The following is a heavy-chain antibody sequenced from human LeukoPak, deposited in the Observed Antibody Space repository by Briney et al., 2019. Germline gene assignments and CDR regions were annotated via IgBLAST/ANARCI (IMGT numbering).Heavy chain of an antibody. Sequence: GGSLRLSCAASRFTFSNYVMHWVRQAPGKGLEWVAVISYDGSDKYYADSVKGRFTISRDNSKNTLYLQMNSLRAEDTAVYYCAKEYTGTFSPFPSYFDYWGQGTLVTVSS. CDR3: AKEYTGTFSPFPSYFDY. CDR2: ISYDGSDK. D-gene: IGHD1-26*01. CDR1: RFTFSNYV. V-gene: IGHV3-30*18. J-gene: IGHJ4*02.